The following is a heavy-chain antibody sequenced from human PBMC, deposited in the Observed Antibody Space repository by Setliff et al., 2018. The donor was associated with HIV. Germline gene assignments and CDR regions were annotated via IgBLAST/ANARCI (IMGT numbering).Heavy chain of an antibody. CDR2: IGGHGSII. Sequence: GGSLRLSCATSGFIFSSYEMNWVRQAPGKGLEWISFIGGHGSIIHYADSVKGRFTISRDNAKNSVYLQMHSLRAEDTAVYFCAAVPWGHSSLIIDHWGQGTLVTVSS. CDR3: AAVPWGHSSLIIDH. J-gene: IGHJ4*02. CDR1: GFIFSSYE. V-gene: IGHV3-48*03. D-gene: IGHD3-16*01.